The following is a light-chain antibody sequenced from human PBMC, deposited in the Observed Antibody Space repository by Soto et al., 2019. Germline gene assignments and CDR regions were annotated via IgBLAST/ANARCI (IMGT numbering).Light chain of an antibody. CDR2: AAS. CDR1: QAIGTW. J-gene: IGKJ4*01. V-gene: IGKV1-12*01. CDR3: QHANSFPLT. Sequence: DILMTQSPSSVSASVGARVTITCRASQAIGTWLAWFQQKPGEAPNLLIYAASSLQSGVPSRFSGSGSGTDFTLTISILQPEDFATYYCQHANSFPLTFSGGTKVEIK.